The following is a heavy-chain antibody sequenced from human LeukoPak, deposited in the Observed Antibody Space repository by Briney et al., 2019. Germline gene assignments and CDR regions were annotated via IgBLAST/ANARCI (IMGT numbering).Heavy chain of an antibody. V-gene: IGHV3-23*01. CDR2: LSGSGGNT. CDR3: AKGSYYYDSADYFDY. D-gene: IGHD3-22*01. Sequence: GGSLRLSCAAAGFTFSSYAMSWVRQAPGKGLEWVSTLSGSGGNTYYADSVKGRVTISRDNSKNTLYLQMNSLKAEDTAVYHCAKGSYYYDSADYFDYWGQGTLVTVSS. J-gene: IGHJ4*02. CDR1: GFTFSSYA.